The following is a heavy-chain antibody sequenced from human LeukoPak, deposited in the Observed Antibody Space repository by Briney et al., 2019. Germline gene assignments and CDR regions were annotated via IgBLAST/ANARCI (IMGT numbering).Heavy chain of an antibody. CDR1: GGSISSYY. CDR3: ARDFGSSWYGIDY. CDR2: IYYSGST. D-gene: IGHD6-13*01. J-gene: IGHJ4*02. Sequence: PSETLSLTCTVSGGSISSYYWSWIRQPPGKGLEWIGYIYYSGSTNYNPSLKSRVTISVDTSKNQFSLKLSSVTAADTAVYYCARDFGSSWYGIDYWGQGTLVTVSS. V-gene: IGHV4-59*01.